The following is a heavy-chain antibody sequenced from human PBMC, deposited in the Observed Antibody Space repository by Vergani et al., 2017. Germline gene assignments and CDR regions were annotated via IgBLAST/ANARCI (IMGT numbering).Heavy chain of an antibody. CDR2: IYYSGST. CDR1: GGSISSGRYY. CDR3: ARGAVSLASNAFDI. D-gene: IGHD2-15*01. Sequence: QVQLQESGPGLVKPSQTLSLTCTVSGGSISSGRYYWSWIRQHPGKGLEWIGYIYYSGSTYYNPSLKSRVTISVDTSKNQFSLKLSSVTAADTAVYYCARGAVSLASNAFDIWGQGTMVTVSS. J-gene: IGHJ3*02. V-gene: IGHV4-31*03.